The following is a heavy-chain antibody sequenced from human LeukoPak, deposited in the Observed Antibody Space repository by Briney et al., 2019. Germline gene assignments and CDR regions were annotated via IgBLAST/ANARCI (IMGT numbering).Heavy chain of an antibody. Sequence: SETLSLTCTVSGGSISSSSYYWGWIRQPPGKGLEWIGSIYYSGSTYYNPSLKSRVTISVDTSKNQFSLKLSSVTAADTAVYYCATLSRGIPDYWGQGTLVTVSS. CDR1: GGSISSSSYY. V-gene: IGHV4-39*07. CDR3: ATLSRGIPDY. D-gene: IGHD6-13*01. J-gene: IGHJ4*02. CDR2: IYYSGST.